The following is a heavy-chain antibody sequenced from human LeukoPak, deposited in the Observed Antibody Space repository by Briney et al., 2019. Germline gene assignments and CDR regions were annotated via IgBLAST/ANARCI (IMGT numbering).Heavy chain of an antibody. D-gene: IGHD2-15*01. CDR2: ISAYNGNT. CDR3: ARGYCTSGTCYLVKNWLDP. V-gene: IGHV1-18*01. CDR1: GYTFTSYG. Sequence: ASLKVSCKASGYTFTSYGISWVRQAPGQGLEWMGWISAYNGNTNYAQKLQGRVTMTTDTSTSTDYMELSRLRSDDTAVYYCARGYCTSGTCYLVKNWLDPWVQGSLVTVSS. J-gene: IGHJ5*02.